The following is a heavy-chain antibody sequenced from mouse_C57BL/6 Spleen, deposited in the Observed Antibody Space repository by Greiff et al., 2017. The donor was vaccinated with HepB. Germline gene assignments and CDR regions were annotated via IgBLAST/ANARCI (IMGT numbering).Heavy chain of an antibody. CDR2: IYPGSGST. CDR3: ASRRYGYAMDY. CDR1: GYTFTSYW. V-gene: IGHV1-55*01. Sequence: VQLQQSGAELVKPGASVKMSCKASGYTFTSYWITWVKQRPGQGLEWIGDIYPGSGSTNYNEKFKSKATLTVDTSSSTAYMQLSSLTSEDSAVYYCASRRYGYAMDYWGQGTSVTVSS. D-gene: IGHD1-1*01. J-gene: IGHJ4*01.